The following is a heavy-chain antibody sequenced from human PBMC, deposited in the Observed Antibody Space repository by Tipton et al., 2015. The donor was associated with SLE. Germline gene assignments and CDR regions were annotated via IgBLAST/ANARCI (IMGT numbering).Heavy chain of an antibody. CDR1: GGSISNNNYY. Sequence: TLSLTCTVSGGSISNNNYYWGWIRQPPGKGLEWIGNIYYAGSTYYNPSLKSRVTISMETSKKQFYLKLRSVGAADTAVYYCARQVVYDTSCCYYFDSWGQGTLVTVSS. CDR3: ARQVVYDTSCCYYFDS. V-gene: IGHV4-39*01. J-gene: IGHJ4*02. D-gene: IGHD3-22*01. CDR2: IYYAGST.